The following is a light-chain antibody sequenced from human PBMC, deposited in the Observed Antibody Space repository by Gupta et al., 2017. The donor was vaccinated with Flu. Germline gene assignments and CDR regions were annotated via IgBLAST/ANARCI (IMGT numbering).Light chain of an antibody. CDR3: RPSYSGQGV. Sequence: QTVVTQEPSLTVPPGGTVTPTCTSNTGAVTSGNYPNWFQQKPAQAPRALIYSTDNKNSWAPARFSCSALAGKAALTLSAVRTEDDDDYYYRPSYSGQGVFGAGTKLTVL. V-gene: IGLV7-43*01. J-gene: IGLJ1*01. CDR2: STD. CDR1: TGAVTSGNY.